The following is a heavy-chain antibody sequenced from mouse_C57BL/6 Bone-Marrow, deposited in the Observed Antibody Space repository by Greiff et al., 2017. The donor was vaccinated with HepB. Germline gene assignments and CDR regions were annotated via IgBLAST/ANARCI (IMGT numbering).Heavy chain of an antibody. Sequence: QVQLQQPGAVLVKPGASVKLSCKASGYTFTSYWMHWVKQRPGQGLEWIGMIHPNSGSTNYNEKFKSKATLTVDKSSSTAYMQLSSLTSEDSAVYYCAREYYYGSSYPYFDYWGQGTTLTVSS. D-gene: IGHD1-1*01. V-gene: IGHV1-64*01. CDR2: IHPNSGST. J-gene: IGHJ2*01. CDR3: AREYYYGSSYPYFDY. CDR1: GYTFTSYW.